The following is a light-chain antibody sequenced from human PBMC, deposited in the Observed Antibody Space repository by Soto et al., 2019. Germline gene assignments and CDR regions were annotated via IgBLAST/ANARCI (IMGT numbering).Light chain of an antibody. Sequence: QPVLTQSPSESATPGQRVTISCSGSGSNIGTHAVNWYQQVPGTAPTLLIFRNHQRPSGVPDRFSGSKSGTSASLAISGPQSEDEADYYCAAWDDSLRAVVFGGGTKLTVL. CDR3: AAWDDSLRAVV. J-gene: IGLJ2*01. V-gene: IGLV1-44*01. CDR1: GSNIGTHA. CDR2: RNH.